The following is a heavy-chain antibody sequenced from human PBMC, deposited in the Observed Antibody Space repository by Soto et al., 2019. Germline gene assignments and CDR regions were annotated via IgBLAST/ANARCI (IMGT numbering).Heavy chain of an antibody. CDR1: GLTFSNSW. D-gene: IGHD6-25*01. Sequence: EVQLVESGGGLVQPGGSLRLSCAASGLTFSNSWMSWARQAPGKGLEWVANIKQDGSEKYYLDSVKGRFTISRDNAKNSLYLQMNSLRAEDTAVYYCARDLGYQTLDYWGQGTLVTVSS. CDR2: IKQDGSEK. J-gene: IGHJ4*02. CDR3: ARDLGYQTLDY. V-gene: IGHV3-7*01.